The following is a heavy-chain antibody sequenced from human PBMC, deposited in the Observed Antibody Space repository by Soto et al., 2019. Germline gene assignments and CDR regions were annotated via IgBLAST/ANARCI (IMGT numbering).Heavy chain of an antibody. J-gene: IGHJ4*02. D-gene: IGHD6-13*01. V-gene: IGHV1-58*02. CDR3: AAVAVAAAGTDYFDY. CDR1: GFTFTSSA. Sequence: ASVKVSCKASGFTFTSSAMQWVRQARGQRLEWIGWIVVGSGNTNYAQKFQERVTITRDMSTSTAYMELSSLRSEDTAVYYCAAVAVAAAGTDYFDYWGQGTLVTVSS. CDR2: IVVGSGNT.